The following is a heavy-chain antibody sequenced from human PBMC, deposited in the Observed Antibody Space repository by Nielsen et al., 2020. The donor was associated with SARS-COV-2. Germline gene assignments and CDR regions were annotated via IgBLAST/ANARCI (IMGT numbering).Heavy chain of an antibody. CDR3: ARDGVAGSTNTFDV. V-gene: IGHV3-74*01. Sequence: GGSLRLSCTASGFTFTAYWMHWVRQAPGKGLTWVSHINFDGTGTSYADSVKGRFTISRDNAKNTVYLQMNSLRAEDTAVYYCARDGVAGSTNTFDVWGQGTVVTVSS. J-gene: IGHJ3*01. CDR1: GFTFTAYW. CDR2: INFDGTGT. D-gene: IGHD1-26*01.